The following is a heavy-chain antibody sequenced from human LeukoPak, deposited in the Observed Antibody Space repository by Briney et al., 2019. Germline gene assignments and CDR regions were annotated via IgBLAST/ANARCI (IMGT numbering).Heavy chain of an antibody. D-gene: IGHD6-13*01. J-gene: IGHJ4*02. CDR1: GFTFSSYA. Sequence: PGGSLRLSCAASGFTFSSYAMSWVRQAPGKGLEWVSAISGSGGSTYYADSVRGRFTISRDNSKNTLYLQMNSLRAEDTAVYYCAKDDIGHSSNYFDYWGQGTLVTVSS. V-gene: IGHV3-23*01. CDR3: AKDDIGHSSNYFDY. CDR2: ISGSGGST.